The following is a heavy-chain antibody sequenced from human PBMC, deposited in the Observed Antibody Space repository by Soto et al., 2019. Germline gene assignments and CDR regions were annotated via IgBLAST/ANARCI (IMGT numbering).Heavy chain of an antibody. CDR2: IVNHGGRK. CDR3: ARDDEYYDTGLDY. CDR1: GFLFSRFG. V-gene: IGHV3-33*01. Sequence: QVQLVESGGGVVQPGTSLRLSCAASGFLFSRFGMHWVRQAPGKGLEWVAVIVNHGGRKDYADSVRGRFTISRENSRKSLFLEMSRLRVEDMAIYSCARDDEYYDTGLDYWGKGTLVTVSS. D-gene: IGHD1-26*01. J-gene: IGHJ4*02.